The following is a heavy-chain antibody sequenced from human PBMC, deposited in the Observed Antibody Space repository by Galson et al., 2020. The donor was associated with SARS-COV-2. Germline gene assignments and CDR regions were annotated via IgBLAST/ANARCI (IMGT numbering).Heavy chain of an antibody. V-gene: IGHV3-64*01. D-gene: IGHD6-19*01. CDR1: GITFSSYS. CDR2: ITSNGGST. Sequence: GESLKISCAASGITFSSYSMYWVRQVPGKGLEYVSGITSNGGSTSYGNSVKGRFTISRDNAKNTLYLQMGSLRADDMAVYYCARGQWLEPFDIWGQGTMVTVSS. CDR3: ARGQWLEPFDI. J-gene: IGHJ3*02.